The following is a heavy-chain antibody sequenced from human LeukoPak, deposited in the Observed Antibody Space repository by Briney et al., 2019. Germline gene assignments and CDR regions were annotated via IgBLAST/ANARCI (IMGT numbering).Heavy chain of an antibody. CDR1: GFTFKTYT. CDR2: ISSSSSYI. Sequence: GGSLRLSCAASGFTFKTYTMHWVRQAPGMGLEWVSSISSSSSYIFYADSVKGRFTISRDNAKNSLYLQMNSLRAEDTAVYYCAREGRPNAFDIWGQGTMVTVSS. V-gene: IGHV3-21*01. CDR3: AREGRPNAFDI. J-gene: IGHJ3*02.